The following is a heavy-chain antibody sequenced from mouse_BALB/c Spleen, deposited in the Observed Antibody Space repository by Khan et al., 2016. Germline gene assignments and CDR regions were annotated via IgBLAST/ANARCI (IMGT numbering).Heavy chain of an antibody. Sequence: VQLQQSGPDLVKPGASVKISCTASGYSFTGYYMYWVKQSHEKSLEWIGRINPNNGGSYSNQKFKGKAILTVDKSSSTAYMELRSLTSDDSAVYYCLRDSMDYWGQGTSVTVSS. J-gene: IGHJ4*01. D-gene: IGHD1-1*01. CDR1: GYSFTGYY. V-gene: IGHV1-18*01. CDR3: LRDSMDY. CDR2: INPNNGGS.